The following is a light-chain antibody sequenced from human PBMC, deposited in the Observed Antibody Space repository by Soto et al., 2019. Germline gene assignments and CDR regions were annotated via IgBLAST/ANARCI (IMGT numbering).Light chain of an antibody. V-gene: IGKV3-15*01. CDR2: GGS. CDR1: QSVSSN. CDR3: QQYNNWPPTFT. J-gene: IGKJ5*01. Sequence: IVATQSPDTLSVSPGERATLTCRASQSVSSNLAWYQQKPGQAPRLLIYGGSTRATGIPARFSGSGSETEFTLTISSLQSEDFAVYYCQQYNNWPPTFTFGQGTRLEI.